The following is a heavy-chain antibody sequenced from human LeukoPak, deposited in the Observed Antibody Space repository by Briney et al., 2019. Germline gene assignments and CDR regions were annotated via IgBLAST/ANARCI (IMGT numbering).Heavy chain of an antibody. CDR1: GFTFSSYV. J-gene: IGHJ4*02. D-gene: IGHD2-15*01. Sequence: GGSLRLSCAASGFTFSSYVMNWVRQAPGKGLEWVSYISSSGSTIYYADSVKGRFTISRDNAKNSLYLQMNSLRAEDTAVYYCARPGSYSCTGGSCYKYWSQGTLVTVSS. V-gene: IGHV3-48*03. CDR2: ISSSGSTI. CDR3: ARPGSYSCTGGSCYKY.